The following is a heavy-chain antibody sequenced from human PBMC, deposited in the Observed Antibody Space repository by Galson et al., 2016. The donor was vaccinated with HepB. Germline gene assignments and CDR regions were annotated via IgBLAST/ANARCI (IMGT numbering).Heavy chain of an antibody. J-gene: IGHJ4*02. CDR2: IYHSGSS. V-gene: IGHV4-59*01. CDR3: ARAPDYDVLTGHFDS. Sequence: TLSLTCSVSGGSIFSYYWSWIRQPPGKGLEWIGYIYHSGSSNYNPSLKSRITMSVDTSRNQFSLQLTSVTAADTAVYFCARAPDYDVLTGHFDSWGQGTLVTVSS. CDR1: GGSIFSYY. D-gene: IGHD3-9*01.